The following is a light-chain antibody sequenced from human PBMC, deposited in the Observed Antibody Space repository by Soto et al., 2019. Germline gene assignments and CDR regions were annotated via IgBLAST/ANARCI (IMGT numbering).Light chain of an antibody. J-gene: IGKJ2*01. CDR3: QLFGDSPPAFT. Sequence: SMLTQSPGTLSLSPGERATLSCRASRSVSSRYISWYQQNPGQAPRLLIYGASIRATGIPDSFSDSGSGPDFNLTIITLEAEDFAVYYSQLFGDSPPAFTFGQGTKLEI. CDR2: GAS. CDR1: RSVSSRY. V-gene: IGKV3-20*01.